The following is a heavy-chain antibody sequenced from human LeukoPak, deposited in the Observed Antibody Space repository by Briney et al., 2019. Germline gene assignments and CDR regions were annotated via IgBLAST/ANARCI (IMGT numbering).Heavy chain of an antibody. CDR2: ISRGASRT. CDR3: ARGGSDTAMAHDY. V-gene: IGHV3-74*01. Sequence: GGSLRLSCAASGLAFSAYKMHWVRQAPGKGLMWVSRISRGASRTDYADSVKGRFTISRDDAKNTLYLQVNSLRVEDTGVYFCARGGSDTAMAHDYWGQGILVTVSS. D-gene: IGHD5-18*01. CDR1: GLAFSAYK. J-gene: IGHJ4*02.